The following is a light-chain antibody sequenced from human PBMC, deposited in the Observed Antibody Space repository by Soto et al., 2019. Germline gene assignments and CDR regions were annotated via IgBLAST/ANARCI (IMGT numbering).Light chain of an antibody. CDR3: QQYDSYPIT. CDR2: AAS. Sequence: DIQMTQSPSSLSASVGDRVTITCRASQGISSWLAWFQQKPEEAPKSLIYAASTLQSGVPSRFSGSGSGTDFTLTISSLQPEDFATYYCQQYDSYPITFGQGTRLEIK. J-gene: IGKJ5*01. CDR1: QGISSW. V-gene: IGKV1D-16*01.